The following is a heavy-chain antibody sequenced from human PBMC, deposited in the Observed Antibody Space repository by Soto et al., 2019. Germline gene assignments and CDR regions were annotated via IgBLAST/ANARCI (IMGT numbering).Heavy chain of an antibody. Sequence: PSETLSLTCTVSGGSISSGGYYWSWIRQPPGKGLAWIGEINHSGSTNYNPSLKSRVTISVDTSKTQFSLKLSSVTAADTAVYYCARAVRGCSSTSCYSTDFDYWGQGTLVTVSS. J-gene: IGHJ4*02. V-gene: IGHV4-39*07. D-gene: IGHD2-2*01. CDR2: INHSGST. CDR1: GGSISSGGYY. CDR3: ARAVRGCSSTSCYSTDFDY.